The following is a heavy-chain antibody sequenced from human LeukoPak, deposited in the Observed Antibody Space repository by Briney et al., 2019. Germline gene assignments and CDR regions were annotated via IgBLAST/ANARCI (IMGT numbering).Heavy chain of an antibody. CDR3: ARDQGGVDY. CDR2: IYYSGGT. D-gene: IGHD3-16*01. J-gene: IGHJ4*02. V-gene: IGHV4-39*07. CDR1: GGSISSSSYY. Sequence: SETLSLTCTVSGGSISSSSYYWGWIRQPPGKGLEWIGSIYYSGGTYYNPSLKSRVTISVDRSKNQFSLKLSSVTAADTAVYYCARDQGGVDYWGQGTLVTVSS.